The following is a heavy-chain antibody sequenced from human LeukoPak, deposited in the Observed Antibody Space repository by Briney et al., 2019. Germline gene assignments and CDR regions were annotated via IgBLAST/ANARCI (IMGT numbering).Heavy chain of an antibody. D-gene: IGHD2-15*01. CDR1: AYIFGGYA. J-gene: IGHJ5*02. CDR2: RNPNSGNT. CDR3: ARGRLAPKRGGPERNWFDP. Sequence: ASVKVSCKASAYIFGGYALHWVRQAPGQRLEWMGWRNPNSGNTGYAQKFQGRVTMTRNTSISTAYMELSSLRSEDTAVYYCARGRLAPKRGGPERNWFDPWGQGTLVTVSS. V-gene: IGHV1-8*02.